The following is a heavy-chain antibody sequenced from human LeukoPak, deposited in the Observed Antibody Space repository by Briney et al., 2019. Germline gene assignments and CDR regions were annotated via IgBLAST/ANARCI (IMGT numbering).Heavy chain of an antibody. CDR2: IKQDGSEK. D-gene: IGHD5-18*01. CDR1: GFTFSSYW. Sequence: GGSLRLSCAASGFTFSSYWMSWVRQAPGKGLEWVANIKQDGSEKYYVDSVKGRFTISRDNAKNSLYLQMNSLRAEDTAVYYCASLGYYNYGFYYYYYMDVWGKGTTVTISS. J-gene: IGHJ6*03. V-gene: IGHV3-7*01. CDR3: ASLGYYNYGFYYYYYMDV.